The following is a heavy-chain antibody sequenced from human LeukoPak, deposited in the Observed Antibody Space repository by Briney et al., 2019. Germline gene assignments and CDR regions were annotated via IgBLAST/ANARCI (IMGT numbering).Heavy chain of an antibody. J-gene: IGHJ4*02. V-gene: IGHV3-23*01. CDR3: AKDAVAPGSGGDYFDV. Sequence: GGSLRLSCAASGFTFSSYAMTWVRQAPGKGLEWVSTIFASDGSTYYADSVKGRFTISRDNSKNTLFLQMNSLRAEDTALYYCAKDAVAPGSGGDYFDVWGQGTLVAVSS. D-gene: IGHD3-10*01. CDR1: GFTFSSYA. CDR2: IFASDGST.